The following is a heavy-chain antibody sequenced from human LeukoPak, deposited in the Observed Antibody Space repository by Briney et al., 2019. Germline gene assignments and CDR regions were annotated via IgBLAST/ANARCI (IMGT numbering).Heavy chain of an antibody. Sequence: SETLSLTCAVYGGSFSGYYWSWIRQPPGKGLEWIGEINHSGSTNYNPSLKSRVTISVDTSKNQFSLKLSSVTAADTAVYYCARGIRGYSSSWYGDYWGQRTLVTVSS. CDR1: GGSFSGYY. V-gene: IGHV4-34*01. CDR3: ARGIRGYSSSWYGDY. D-gene: IGHD6-13*01. CDR2: INHSGST. J-gene: IGHJ4*02.